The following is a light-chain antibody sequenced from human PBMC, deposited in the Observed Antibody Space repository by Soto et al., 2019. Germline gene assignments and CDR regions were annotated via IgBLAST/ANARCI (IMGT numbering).Light chain of an antibody. V-gene: IGLV2-8*01. Sequence: QSVLTQPASVSGSPGQSITISCTGTSSDVGGYKYVSWYQQHPGKAPKLMIYEVNKRPSGVPDRFSGSKSGNTASLTVSGLQAEDEADYYCSSYAGSNNFVFGTGTKLTVL. CDR1: SSDVGGYKY. CDR3: SSYAGSNNFV. CDR2: EVN. J-gene: IGLJ1*01.